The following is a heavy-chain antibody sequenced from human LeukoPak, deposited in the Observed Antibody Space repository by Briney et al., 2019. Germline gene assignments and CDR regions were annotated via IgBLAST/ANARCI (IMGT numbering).Heavy chain of an antibody. Sequence: GGSLRLSCAASGFTFSSYAMGWVRQAPGKGLEWVSAISGSGGSTYYADSVKGRFTISRDNSKNTLYLQMNSLRAEDTAVYYCAKVRSSSWYFDYWGQGTLVTVSS. CDR2: ISGSGGST. V-gene: IGHV3-23*01. D-gene: IGHD6-13*01. CDR3: AKVRSSSWYFDY. J-gene: IGHJ4*02. CDR1: GFTFSSYA.